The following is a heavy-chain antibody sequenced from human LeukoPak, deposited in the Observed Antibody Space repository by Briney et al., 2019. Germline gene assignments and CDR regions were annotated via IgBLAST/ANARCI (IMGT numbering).Heavy chain of an antibody. CDR1: GRSISSYY. J-gene: IGHJ4*02. V-gene: IGHV4-4*07. CDR2: IYTSGST. CDR3: ARGYSSGWYEGWWFDY. Sequence: SETLSLTCTVSGRSISSYYWSWIRQPARKGLEWIGRIYTSGSTNYNPSLKSRVTISVDTSKNQFSLKLSSVTAADTAVYYCARGYSSGWYEGWWFDYWGQGTLVTVSS. D-gene: IGHD6-19*01.